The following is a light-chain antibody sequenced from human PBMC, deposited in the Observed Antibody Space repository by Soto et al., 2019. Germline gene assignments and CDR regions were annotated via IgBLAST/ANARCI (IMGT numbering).Light chain of an antibody. J-gene: IGLJ2*01. CDR3: GTWDTRLSVVV. Sequence: QSVFTQPPSVSAAPGQKVNISCSGSSSNIVSWYQQLPGTAPKLLIYDNNKRPSGIPDRFSGSKSGTSATLGITGLQTGDEADYYCGTWDTRLSVVVFGGGTKVTVL. CDR1: SSNI. V-gene: IGLV1-51*01. CDR2: DNN.